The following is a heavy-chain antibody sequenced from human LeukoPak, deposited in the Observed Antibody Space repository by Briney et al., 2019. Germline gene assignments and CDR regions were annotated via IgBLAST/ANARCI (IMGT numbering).Heavy chain of an antibody. CDR1: GGSISSGDYY. CDR3: ARIPSGGLSGYASGYFDY. CDR2: IYYSGST. V-gene: IGHV4-30-4*01. J-gene: IGHJ4*02. Sequence: SETLSLTCTVSGGSISSGDYYWSWIRQPPGKGLEWIGYIYYSGSTYYNPSLKSRVTISVDTSKNQFSLKLSSVTAADTAVYYCARIPSGGLSGYASGYFDYWGQGTLVTVSS. D-gene: IGHD5-12*01.